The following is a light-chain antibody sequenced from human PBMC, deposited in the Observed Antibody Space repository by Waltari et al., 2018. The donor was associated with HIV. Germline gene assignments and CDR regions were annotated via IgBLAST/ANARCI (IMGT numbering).Light chain of an antibody. V-gene: IGLV2-11*01. CDR3: CSYAGTYTVV. Sequence: QSALTQPRSVSGSPGQSVTISCTGTSSDVGGYNYVSWYQQHPVKAPKLMIYDVSKRPSGVPDRFSGSKSGNTASLTISGRQAEDESDYYCCSYAGTYTVVFGGGTKLTVL. J-gene: IGLJ2*01. CDR1: SSDVGGYNY. CDR2: DVS.